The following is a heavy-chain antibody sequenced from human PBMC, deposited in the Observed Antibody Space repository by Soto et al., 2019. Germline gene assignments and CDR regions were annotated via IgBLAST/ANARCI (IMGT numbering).Heavy chain of an antibody. Sequence: ASVKVSCKASGYSFTSYDINWVRQASGQGLEWMGWMNLHSGNTGYAQKFQGRVTMTMNTSINTAYMELSSLISGDTAVYCCARRRLWFGEPYFEQWGQASLVTFSS. CDR2: MNLHSGNT. CDR3: ARRRLWFGEPYFEQ. V-gene: IGHV1-8*01. D-gene: IGHD3-10*01. J-gene: IGHJ1*01. CDR1: GYSFTSYD.